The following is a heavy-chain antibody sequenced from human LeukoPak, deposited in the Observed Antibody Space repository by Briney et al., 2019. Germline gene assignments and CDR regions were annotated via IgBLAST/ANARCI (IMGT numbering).Heavy chain of an antibody. Sequence: QSGGSLRLSCAVSGFTLSNYEMNWVRQAPGKGLEWVAYIFSGGSIIYYADSVKGRFTISRDNAKNSLYLQMNSLRAEDTAVYYCARQRITVAVGGDFDYWGQGTLVTVSS. CDR1: GFTLSNYE. D-gene: IGHD6-19*01. CDR3: ARQRITVAVGGDFDY. J-gene: IGHJ4*02. V-gene: IGHV3-48*03. CDR2: IFSGGSII.